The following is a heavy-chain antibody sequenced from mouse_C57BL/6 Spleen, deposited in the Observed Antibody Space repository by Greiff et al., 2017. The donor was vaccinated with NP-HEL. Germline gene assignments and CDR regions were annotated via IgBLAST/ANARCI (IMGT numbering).Heavy chain of an antibody. CDR2: INPNNGGT. CDR3: ARAHDYDFAY. V-gene: IGHV1-26*01. D-gene: IGHD2-4*01. J-gene: IGHJ3*01. Sequence: EVKLQQSGPELVKPGASVKISCKASGYTFTDYYMNWVKQSHGKSLEWIGDINPNNGGTSYNQKFKGKATLTVDKSSSTAYMELRSLTSEDSAVYYCARAHDYDFAYWGQGTLVTVSA. CDR1: GYTFTDYY.